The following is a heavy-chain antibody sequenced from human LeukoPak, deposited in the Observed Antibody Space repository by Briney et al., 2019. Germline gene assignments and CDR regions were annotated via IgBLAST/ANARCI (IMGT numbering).Heavy chain of an antibody. J-gene: IGHJ6*03. CDR2: MNPNSGNT. CDR1: GYTFTSYD. V-gene: IGHV1-8*01. CDR3: ARDRSKRIAARPFYYYYYMDV. D-gene: IGHD6-6*01. Sequence: ASVKVSCKASGYTFTSYDINWVRQATGQGLERMGWMNPNSGNTGYAQKFQGRVTMTRNTSISTAYMELSSLRSEDTAVYYCARDRSKRIAARPFYYYYYMDVWGKGITVTVSS.